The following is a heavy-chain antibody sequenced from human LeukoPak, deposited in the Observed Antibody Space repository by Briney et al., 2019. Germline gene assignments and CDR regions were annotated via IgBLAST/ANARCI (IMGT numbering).Heavy chain of an antibody. CDR1: GYTFTSYD. Sequence: ASVKVSCKASGYTFTSYDINWVRQATGRGLEWMGWMNPNSGNTGYAQKFQGRVTITRDTSASTAYMELSSLRSEDTAVYYCARDDSSGYSPFDYWGQGTLVTVSS. D-gene: IGHD3-22*01. J-gene: IGHJ4*02. V-gene: IGHV1-8*01. CDR2: MNPNSGNT. CDR3: ARDDSSGYSPFDY.